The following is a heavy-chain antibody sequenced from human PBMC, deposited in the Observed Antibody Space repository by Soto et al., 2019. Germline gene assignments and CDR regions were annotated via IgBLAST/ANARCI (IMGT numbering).Heavy chain of an antibody. J-gene: IGHJ6*02. CDR3: ARPPSVVGGEGHYYGMDV. CDR1: GFTFSSYA. V-gene: IGHV3-23*01. Sequence: EVQLLESGGGLVQPGGSLRLSCAASGFTFSSYAMSWVRQAPGKGLEWVSAVSGSGAKTYYADAVKGRFTISRDNSKNTLYVEMNSLRVEDTAVYYCARPPSVVGGEGHYYGMDVWGQVTTVIVSS. CDR2: VSGSGAKT. D-gene: IGHD2-15*01.